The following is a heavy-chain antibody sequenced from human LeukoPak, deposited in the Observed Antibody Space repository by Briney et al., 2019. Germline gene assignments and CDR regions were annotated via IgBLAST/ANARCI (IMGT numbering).Heavy chain of an antibody. CDR3: VKVMAEYQLLSGPDY. V-gene: IGHV3-64D*06. D-gene: IGHD2-2*01. CDR1: GFTFSSYA. J-gene: IGHJ4*02. Sequence: GGSLRLSCSASGFTFSSYAMHWVRQAPGKGLEYVSAISSYGGSTYYADSVRGRFTISRDNSKNTLYLQMSSLRAEDTAVYYCVKVMAEYQLLSGPDYWGQGTLVTVSS. CDR2: ISSYGGST.